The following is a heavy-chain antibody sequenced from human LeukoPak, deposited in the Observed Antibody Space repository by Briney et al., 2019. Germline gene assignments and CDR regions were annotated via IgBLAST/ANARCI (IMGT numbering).Heavy chain of an antibody. J-gene: IGHJ4*02. CDR1: GYTFSSYS. Sequence: GGSLRLSCAASGYTFSSYSINWVRQAPGKGLEWVSSISVGSNYIYYADSVRGRFSISRDDARNSLYLQMDSLRGDDTAVYYCARSRRNSDRSGYYYYYDYWGQGTLVTVSS. CDR3: ARSRRNSDRSGYYYYYDY. V-gene: IGHV3-21*01. D-gene: IGHD3-22*01. CDR2: ISVGSNYI.